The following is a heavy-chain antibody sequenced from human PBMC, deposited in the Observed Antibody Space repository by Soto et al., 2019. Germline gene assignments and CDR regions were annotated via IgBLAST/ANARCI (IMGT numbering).Heavy chain of an antibody. Sequence: EVQLVESGGGVVQPGGSLRLSCAASGFSFSTWMHWVRQAPGKGLVWLSRINSDGSSKTYADSVKGRFIVSRHNAKNTLYLQINSLTAEDTAVYYCTRGASGYGNFDYWGQGVLLTVSS. CDR2: INSDGSSK. CDR3: TRGASGYGNFDY. V-gene: IGHV3-74*01. CDR1: GFSFSTW. J-gene: IGHJ4*02. D-gene: IGHD5-12*01.